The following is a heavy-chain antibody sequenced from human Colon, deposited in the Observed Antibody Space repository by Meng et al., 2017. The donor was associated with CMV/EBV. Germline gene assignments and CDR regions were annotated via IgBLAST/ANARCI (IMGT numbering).Heavy chain of an antibody. J-gene: IGHJ5*01. CDR3: ARGQLWLDS. V-gene: IGHV3-11*04. Sequence: GESLKISCAVSGFTFSDYEMHWVRQAPGKGLEWVAYISRSGDIIYDSDSVKGRFTISRDNAKNSLYLEMNNLRAEDTAVYYCARGQLWLDSWGQGTLVTVSS. CDR1: GFTFSDYE. CDR2: ISRSGDII. D-gene: IGHD3-10*01.